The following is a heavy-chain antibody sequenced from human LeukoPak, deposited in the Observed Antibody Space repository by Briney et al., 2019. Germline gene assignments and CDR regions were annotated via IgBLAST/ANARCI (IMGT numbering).Heavy chain of an antibody. CDR2: INPSGGST. CDR3: ARDQYGSGSYYNLGFDP. J-gene: IGHJ5*02. CDR1: GYTFTSYY. D-gene: IGHD3-10*01. V-gene: IGHV1-46*01. Sequence: ASVKVSCKASGYTFTSYYMHWVRQAPGQGLEWMGIINPSGGSTSYAQKFQGRVTMTRDTSTSTVYMELSSLRSEDTAVYYCARDQYGSGSYYNLGFDPWGQGTLVTVSS.